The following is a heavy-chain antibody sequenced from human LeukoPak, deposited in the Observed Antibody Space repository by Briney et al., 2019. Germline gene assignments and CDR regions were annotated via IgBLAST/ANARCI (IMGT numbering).Heavy chain of an antibody. J-gene: IGHJ4*02. CDR1: GYTFTNYW. Sequence: PGESLKISCMGSGYTFTNYWIAWVRQMPGKGLEWMGIIYPGDSDTRYSPSFQGQVTFSADKSINTAYLQWSSLKTSDTAMYYCARPGTVAAYFYYWGQGTLVTVSS. V-gene: IGHV5-51*01. CDR2: IYPGDSDT. D-gene: IGHD6-19*01. CDR3: ARPGTVAAYFYY.